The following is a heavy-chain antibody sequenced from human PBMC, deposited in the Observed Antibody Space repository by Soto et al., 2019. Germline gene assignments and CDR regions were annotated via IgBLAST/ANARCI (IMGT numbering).Heavy chain of an antibody. CDR3: ARRHLVTFVGLVTKTDVCFAS. J-gene: IGHJ5*01. CDR2: VYWDDDT. V-gene: IGHV2-5*02. Sequence: QITLKESGPTLVNPTQTLTLPGAFSVFSLSTSGAAVGWIRQPPGKALEWLAPVYWDDDTRYSPSIKNRVTISKDTYKIQVVLTLTNALPVAKATYYCARRHLVTFVGLVTKTDVCFASWGHGPLVT. D-gene: IGHD5-18*01. CDR1: VFSLSTSGAA.